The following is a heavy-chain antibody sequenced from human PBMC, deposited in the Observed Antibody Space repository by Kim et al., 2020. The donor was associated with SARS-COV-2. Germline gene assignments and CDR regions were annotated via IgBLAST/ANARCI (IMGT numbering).Heavy chain of an antibody. CDR1: GFTFSSYA. V-gene: IGHV3-30-3*01. D-gene: IGHD1-26*01. Sequence: GGSLRLSCAASGFTFSSYAMHWVRQAPGKGLEWVAVISYDGSNKYYADSVKGRFTISRDNSKNTLYLQMNSLRAEDTAVYYCARDSHQWELLRYYYGMDVWGQGTTVTVSS. CDR2: ISYDGSNK. CDR3: ARDSHQWELLRYYYGMDV. J-gene: IGHJ6*02.